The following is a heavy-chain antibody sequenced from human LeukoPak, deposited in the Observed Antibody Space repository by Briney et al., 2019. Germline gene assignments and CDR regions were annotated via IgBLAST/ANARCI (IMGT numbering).Heavy chain of an antibody. Sequence: ASVKVSCKASGYTFNGYYLHWVRQAPGQGLEWMGWINPNSGGTNYAQKFQGRVTMTRDTSISTAYMELSRLRSDDTAVYYCARDTSSSDYWFDPWGQGTRVTVSS. V-gene: IGHV1-2*02. CDR1: GYTFNGYY. CDR2: INPNSGGT. D-gene: IGHD6-25*01. J-gene: IGHJ5*02. CDR3: ARDTSSSDYWFDP.